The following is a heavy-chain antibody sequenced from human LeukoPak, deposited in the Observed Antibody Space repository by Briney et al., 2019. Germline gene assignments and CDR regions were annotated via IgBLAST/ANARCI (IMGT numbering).Heavy chain of an antibody. CDR1: GFLFSAYY. V-gene: IGHV1-69-2*01. D-gene: IGHD1-1*01. CDR2: IDPEDGKS. J-gene: IGHJ4*02. Sequence: GASVKVSCKTSGFLFSAYYMHWVQQAPGKGFRWMGRIDPEDGKSTYAEGFQDRVTLTADMSTDTAYMELSRLTSEDTALYYCTTGRGAYDVFDFWGQGSLVIVSS. CDR3: TTGRGAYDVFDF.